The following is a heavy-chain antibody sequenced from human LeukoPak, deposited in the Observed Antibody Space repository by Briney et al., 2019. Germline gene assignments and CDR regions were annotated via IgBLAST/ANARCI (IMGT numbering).Heavy chain of an antibody. J-gene: IGHJ4*02. CDR3: AKQGFGC. Sequence: GGSLRLSCTASGFTLSSYAKSWVRQAPGEGLEWVSTISGSADNTNYAEAVKGRFTISRDNPKNTMYLQMNSLRAVDTAVYYCAKQGFGCWGQGTLVTVSS. CDR2: ISGSADNT. V-gene: IGHV3-23*01. CDR1: GFTLSSYA.